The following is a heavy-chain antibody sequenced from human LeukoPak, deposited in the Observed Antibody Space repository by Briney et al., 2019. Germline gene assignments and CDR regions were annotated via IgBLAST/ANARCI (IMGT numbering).Heavy chain of an antibody. CDR1: GYTFTDYY. Sequence: GASVKVSSKASGYTFTDYYMHSVRQAPGQGLEGRGRINPNVVGTNYAQKLQGRVTMTRDTSISTAYMELSRLSSDDTVMYYCARGPPYYYDSSDYYATNTHYYYYMDVWGKRTTVTVSS. CDR2: INPNVVGT. V-gene: IGHV1-2*05. D-gene: IGHD3-22*01. J-gene: IGHJ6*03. CDR3: ARGPPYYYDSSDYYATNTHYYYYMDV.